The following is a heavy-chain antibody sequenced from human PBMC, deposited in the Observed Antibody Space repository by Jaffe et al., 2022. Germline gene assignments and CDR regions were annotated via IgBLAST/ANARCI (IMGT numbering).Heavy chain of an antibody. CDR3: AKSVFESFRRFDRLFRNPMSFDS. V-gene: IGHV3-30*02. CDR2: IRYDGTNT. CDR1: GFTFSRFG. J-gene: IGHJ5*01. Sequence: QVHLVESGGGVVQPGGSLKLSCGASGFTFSRFGMNWVRQAPGKGLEWVAFIRYDGTNTYYADSVKGRFTISRDNSKNTLYVQMNSLRLDDTATYYCAKSVFESFRRFDRLFRNPMSFDSGGQGTVVTVSS. D-gene: IGHD3-9*01.